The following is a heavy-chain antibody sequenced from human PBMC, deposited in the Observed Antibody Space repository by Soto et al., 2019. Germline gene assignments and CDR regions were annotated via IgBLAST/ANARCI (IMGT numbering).Heavy chain of an antibody. CDR1: GFTFSSYG. CDR2: IWYDGSNK. V-gene: IGHV3-33*01. J-gene: IGHJ5*02. D-gene: IGHD6-13*01. Sequence: GGSLRLSCAASGFTFSSYGMHWVRQAPGKGLEWVAVIWYDGSNKYYADSVKGRFTISRDNSKNTLYLQMNSLRAEDTAVYYCAREYSSSWYGNWFDPWGQGTLVTVSS. CDR3: AREYSSSWYGNWFDP.